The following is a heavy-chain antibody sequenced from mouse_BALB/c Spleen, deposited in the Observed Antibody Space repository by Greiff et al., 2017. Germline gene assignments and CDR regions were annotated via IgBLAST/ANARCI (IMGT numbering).Heavy chain of an antibody. CDR3: ARGTLTGTN. V-gene: IGHV14-4*02. Sequence: EVQLQESGAELVRSGASVKLSCTASGFNIKDYYMHWVKQRPEQGLEWIGWIDPENGDTEYAPKFQGKATMTADTSSNTAYLQLSSLTSEDTAVYYCARGTLTGTNWGQGTTRTVSS. CDR2: IDPENGDT. D-gene: IGHD4-1*01. CDR1: GFNIKDYY. J-gene: IGHJ2*01.